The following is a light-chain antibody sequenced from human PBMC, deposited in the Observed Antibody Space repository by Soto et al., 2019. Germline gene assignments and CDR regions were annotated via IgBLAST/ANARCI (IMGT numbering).Light chain of an antibody. CDR1: SSDVGHYNY. CDR3: SSYAGSNKFL. V-gene: IGLV2-8*01. Sequence: QSALTQPPSASGSPGQSVTISCTGTSSDVGHYNYVSWYQQHPGKAPKLMIYEVSKRPSGVPDRFSGSKSGNTASLTVSGLQAEDEADYYCSSYAGSNKFLFGGGTKLTVL. J-gene: IGLJ2*01. CDR2: EVS.